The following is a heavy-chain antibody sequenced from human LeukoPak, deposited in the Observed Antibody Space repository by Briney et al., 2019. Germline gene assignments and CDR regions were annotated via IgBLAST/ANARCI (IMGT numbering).Heavy chain of an antibody. J-gene: IGHJ4*02. CDR2: ISNNGGYT. CDR3: AKQLGYCSDGSCYFPY. D-gene: IGHD2-15*01. Sequence: GGSLRLSCAASGFTFSSSAMSWVRQAPGKGLEWVSAISNNGGYTYYADSVQGRFTISRDNSKSTLCLQMNSLRVEDTAVYYCAKQLGYCSDGSCYFPYWGQGTLATVSS. CDR1: GFTFSSSA. V-gene: IGHV3-23*01.